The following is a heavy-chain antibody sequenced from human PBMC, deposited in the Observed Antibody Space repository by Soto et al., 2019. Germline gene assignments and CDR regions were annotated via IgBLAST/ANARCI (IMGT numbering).Heavy chain of an antibody. CDR3: GRVPEGRKPPYNWFDP. Sequence: SETLSLTCAVYGGSFSRYYWSWIRQPPGKGLEWIGEINHSGSTNYNPSLKSRVTISVDTSKNQFSLKLSSVTAADTAVYYCGRVPEGRKPPYNWFDPWGQGTLVTVSS. CDR1: GGSFSRYY. CDR2: INHSGST. V-gene: IGHV4-34*01. J-gene: IGHJ5*02.